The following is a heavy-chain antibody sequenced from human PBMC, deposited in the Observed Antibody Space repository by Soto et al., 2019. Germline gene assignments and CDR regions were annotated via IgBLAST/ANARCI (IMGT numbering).Heavy chain of an antibody. J-gene: IGHJ1*01. D-gene: IGHD4-17*01. V-gene: IGHV3-23*01. Sequence: EVRLLESGGGLVQPGGSLRLSCAASGFTFSSYAMSWVRQAPGKGLEWVSAISGSGGSTYYADTVRGRFTISRDNCKNTLYLLMNSLRAEDAAVYDCAKDGVDYGGEYFLHWGQGTLVTVSS. CDR1: GFTFSSYA. CDR3: AKDGVDYGGEYFLH. CDR2: ISGSGGST.